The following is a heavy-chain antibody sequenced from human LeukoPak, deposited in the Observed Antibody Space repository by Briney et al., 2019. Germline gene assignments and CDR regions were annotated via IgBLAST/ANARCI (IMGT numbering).Heavy chain of an antibody. J-gene: IGHJ4*02. Sequence: SQTLSLTCTVSGGSISSGGYYWSWIRQHPGKGLEWIGYIYYSGSTYYNPSLKSRVSISVDTSKNQFPLKLSSVTAADTAVYYCARDRGYSYGYFDYWGQGTLVTVSS. CDR3: ARDRGYSYGYFDY. CDR1: GGSISSGGYY. CDR2: IYYSGST. D-gene: IGHD5-18*01. V-gene: IGHV4-31*03.